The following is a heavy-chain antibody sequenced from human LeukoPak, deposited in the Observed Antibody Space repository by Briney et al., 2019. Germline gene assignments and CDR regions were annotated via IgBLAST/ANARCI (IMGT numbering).Heavy chain of an antibody. Sequence: ASVKVSCKTSGYTFSTYSITWVRQAPGQGLEWMGWISTYNGDTKYAQRLQGRLTLTTDTSTGTAYMDLRSLRSDGTAVIYCARIRSNSWPPFPDHWGQGTLLIVSS. V-gene: IGHV1-18*01. D-gene: IGHD2/OR15-2a*01. CDR2: ISTYNGDT. CDR1: GYTFSTYS. CDR3: ARIRSNSWPPFPDH. J-gene: IGHJ5*02.